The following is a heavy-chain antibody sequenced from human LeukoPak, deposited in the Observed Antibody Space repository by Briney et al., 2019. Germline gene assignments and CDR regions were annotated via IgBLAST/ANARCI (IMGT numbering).Heavy chain of an antibody. Sequence: GGSLRLSCAASGFTFSTYWMNWVRQAPGKGLVWVSRVNNDGSSTSYADSVNGRFTISRDNTKNTLYLQMNSLRAEDTAVYYCARDLNDLLQNYRSTWYPADYWGQGTLVTVSS. V-gene: IGHV3-74*01. CDR1: GFTFSTYW. J-gene: IGHJ4*02. CDR2: VNNDGSST. D-gene: IGHD6-13*01. CDR3: ARDLNDLLQNYRSTWYPADY.